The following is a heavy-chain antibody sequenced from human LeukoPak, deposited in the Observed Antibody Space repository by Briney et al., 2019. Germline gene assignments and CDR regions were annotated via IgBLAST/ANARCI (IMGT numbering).Heavy chain of an antibody. J-gene: IGHJ6*02. CDR1: GGSISSYY. CDR3: ARDYYGSDFMDV. V-gene: IGHV4-59*01. CDR2: IYYSGST. Sequence: SETLSLTCTVSGGSISSYYWSWLRQPPGKGLEWIGYIYYSGSTNYNPSLKSRVTISVDTSKNQFSLKLSSVTAADTAVYYCARDYYGSDFMDVWGQGTTVTVSS. D-gene: IGHD3-10*01.